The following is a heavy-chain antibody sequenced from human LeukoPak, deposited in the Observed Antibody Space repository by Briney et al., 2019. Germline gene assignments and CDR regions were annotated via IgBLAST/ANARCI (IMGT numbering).Heavy chain of an antibody. D-gene: IGHD2-15*01. CDR3: VRSFRIPYCSGNSCYPTDFDF. V-gene: IGHV3-74*01. J-gene: IGHJ4*02. CDR2: VNGNGSST. CDR1: GFSVSSYW. Sequence: GGSLRLSCATSGFSVSSYWLHWVRQSPAKGLVWVSRVNGNGSSTSYADSVKGRFTISRDNAKNTLYLHMTSLRVEDSAVYYCVRSFRIPYCSGNSCYPTDFDFWGQGTLVTVSS.